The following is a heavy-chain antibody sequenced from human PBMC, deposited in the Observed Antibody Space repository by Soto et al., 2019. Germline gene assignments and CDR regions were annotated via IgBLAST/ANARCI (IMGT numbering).Heavy chain of an antibody. V-gene: IGHV1-2*02. D-gene: IGHD3-10*01. CDR1: GYTFTSYY. CDR3: ARNMDYYYGPGSGNGHGF. J-gene: IGHJ6*02. Sequence: QVQLVQSGAEMKEPGDSVRVSCEASGYTFTSYYIHGVRQAPGQGLEWMGWINPKFGDTTYAQDFQGRVSMTRDMSISTVYMELSRLTSDDTAIYYCARNMDYYYGPGSGNGHGFWGQGTTVTVFS. CDR2: INPKFGDT.